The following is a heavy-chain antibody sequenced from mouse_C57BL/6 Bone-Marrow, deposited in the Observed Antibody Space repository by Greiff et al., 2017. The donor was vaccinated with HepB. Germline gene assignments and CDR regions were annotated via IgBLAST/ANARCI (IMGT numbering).Heavy chain of an antibody. Sequence: VKLQQPGTELVKPGASVKLSCKASGYTFTSYWMHWVKQRPGQGLEWIGNINPSNGGTNYNEKFKSKATMTVDKSSSTAYMQLSSLTSEDSAVYYYTRCLHYSNLYYFDYWGQGTTLTVSS. CDR3: TRCLHYSNLYYFDY. CDR1: GYTFTSYW. D-gene: IGHD2-5*01. V-gene: IGHV1-53*01. J-gene: IGHJ2*01. CDR2: INPSNGGT.